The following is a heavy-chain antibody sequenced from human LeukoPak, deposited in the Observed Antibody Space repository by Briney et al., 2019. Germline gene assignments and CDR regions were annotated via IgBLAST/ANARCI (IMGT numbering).Heavy chain of an antibody. CDR2: IRYDGSNK. D-gene: IGHD3-10*01. V-gene: IGHV3-30*02. CDR1: GFTFSSYG. CDR3: AKQPMVRGITFDY. Sequence: PGGSLRLSCAASGFTFSSYGMHWVRQAPGKGLEWVAFIRYDGSNKYYADSVKGRFTISRDNSKNTLYLQMNSLRAEDTAVYYCAKQPMVRGITFDYWGQGTLVTVSS. J-gene: IGHJ4*02.